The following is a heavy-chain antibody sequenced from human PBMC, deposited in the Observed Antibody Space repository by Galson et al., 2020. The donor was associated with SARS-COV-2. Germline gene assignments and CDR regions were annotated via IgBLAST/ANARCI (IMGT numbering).Heavy chain of an antibody. D-gene: IGHD4-17*01. Sequence: SVKVSCKASGGTFSSYAISWVRQAPGQGLEWMGGIIPIFGTANYAQKFQGRVTITADESTSTAYMELSSLRSEDTAVYYCARDRRPGVRSSYYYYYGMDVWGQGTTVTVSS. CDR1: GGTFSSYA. J-gene: IGHJ6*02. CDR2: IIPIFGTA. CDR3: ARDRRPGVRSSYYYYYGMDV. V-gene: IGHV1-69*13.